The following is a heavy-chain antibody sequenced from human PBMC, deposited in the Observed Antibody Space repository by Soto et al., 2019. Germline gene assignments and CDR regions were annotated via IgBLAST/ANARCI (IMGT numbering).Heavy chain of an antibody. Sequence: ASVKVSCKASGYAFSQFYIHWMRQAPGQGLEWMGWIYPGSGRTKFAQNFQGWVTMTRDTSASTAYMELSSLTSEDTAIYYCARDPALDYWGQGTLVTVSS. CDR1: GYAFSQFY. V-gene: IGHV1-2*04. CDR2: IYPGSGRT. CDR3: ARDPALDY. J-gene: IGHJ4*02.